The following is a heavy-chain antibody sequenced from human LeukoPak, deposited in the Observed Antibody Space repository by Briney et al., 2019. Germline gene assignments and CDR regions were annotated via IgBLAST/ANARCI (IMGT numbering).Heavy chain of an antibody. V-gene: IGHV4-59*12. Sequence: SETLSLTCTVSGGSISSYYWSWIRQPPGKGLEWIGYIYYSGSTNYNPSLKSRVTISVDTSKNQFSLKLSSVTAADTAVYYCARGLTTVVTNWLDPWGQGTLVTVSS. CDR1: GGSISSYY. D-gene: IGHD4-23*01. CDR2: IYYSGST. CDR3: ARGLTTVVTNWLDP. J-gene: IGHJ5*02.